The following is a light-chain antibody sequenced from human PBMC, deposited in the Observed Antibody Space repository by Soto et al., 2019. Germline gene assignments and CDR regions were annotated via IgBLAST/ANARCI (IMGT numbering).Light chain of an antibody. CDR3: QQYDNWPIT. CDR2: GAS. V-gene: IGKV3-15*01. CDR1: QSVSSN. J-gene: IGKJ5*01. Sequence: ERVMTQSPATLSVSPGERATLSCRASQSVSSNLAWYQQKPGQAPRLFIYGASTRATAIPPRFSGSGSGTEFTLTISSLQSEYFADYYCQQYDNWPITFGQGTRLEMK.